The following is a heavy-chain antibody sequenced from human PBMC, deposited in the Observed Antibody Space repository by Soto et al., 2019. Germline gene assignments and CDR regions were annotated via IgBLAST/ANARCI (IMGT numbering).Heavy chain of an antibody. D-gene: IGHD3-22*01. CDR2: ISGSGGST. V-gene: IGHV3-23*01. J-gene: IGHJ4*02. CDR1: GFTFSSYA. Sequence: EVQLLESGGGLVQPGGSPRLSCAASGFTFSSYAMSWVRQAPGKGLEWVSAISGSGGSTYYADSVKGRFTISRDNSKNTLYLQMNSLRAEDTAVYYCAKDRGDYYDSSGHDYWGQGTLVTVSS. CDR3: AKDRGDYYDSSGHDY.